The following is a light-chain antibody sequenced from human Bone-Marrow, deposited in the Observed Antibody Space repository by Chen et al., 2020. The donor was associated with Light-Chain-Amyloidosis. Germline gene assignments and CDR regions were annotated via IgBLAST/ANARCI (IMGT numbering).Light chain of an antibody. CDR1: SSDVGGYNY. Sequence: QSALTQPASVSGSPGQSLPLSCTGTSSDVGGYNYVSWYQQHPGKAPKLMIYDVSNRPSGVSNRFSGSKSGNTASLTISGLQAEDEADYYCSSYTSSSTNWVFGGGTKLTVL. CDR2: DVS. J-gene: IGLJ3*02. V-gene: IGLV2-14*01. CDR3: SSYTSSSTNWV.